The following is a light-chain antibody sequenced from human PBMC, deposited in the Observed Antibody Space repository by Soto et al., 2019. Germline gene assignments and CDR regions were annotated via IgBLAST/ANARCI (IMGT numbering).Light chain of an antibody. V-gene: IGKV4-1*01. J-gene: IGKJ1*01. CDR3: QQYYSTPWT. CDR1: QSVLYSSNNKNY. CDR2: WAS. Sequence: DIVMTQSPDSLAVSLGERATINCKSSQSVLYSSNNKNYLAWYQQKPGQPPKLLIYWASTRESGVPDRFSGSGSGTDCTPTSSSLQAEDVAVYYCQQYYSTPWTFGQGTKVEIK.